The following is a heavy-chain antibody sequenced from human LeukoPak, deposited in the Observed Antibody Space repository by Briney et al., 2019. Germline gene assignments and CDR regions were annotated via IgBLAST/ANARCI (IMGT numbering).Heavy chain of an antibody. J-gene: IGHJ4*02. CDR2: IYYSGST. CDR3: ARYQCTTGACQHFAF. CDR1: GGSISGYY. Sequence: SETLSLTCTVSGGSISGYYWSWIRQPPGKGLEWIGYIYYSGSTSYNPSLRSRITISVDLSKNQFSLRLNSVTAADTAVYYCARYQCTTGACQHFAFWGQGSLVTVSS. V-gene: IGHV4-59*01. D-gene: IGHD2-8*01.